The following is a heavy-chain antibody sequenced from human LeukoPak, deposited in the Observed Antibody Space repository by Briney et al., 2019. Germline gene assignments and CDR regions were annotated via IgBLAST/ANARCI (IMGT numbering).Heavy chain of an antibody. V-gene: IGHV1-2*02. J-gene: IGHJ4*02. CDR1: GYTFTGYY. CDR2: INPNSGST. Sequence: ASVKVSCKASGYTFTGYYMHWVRQAPGQGLEWMGWINPNSGSTNYAQKFQGRVTMTRDTSISTAYMELSRLRSDDTAVYYCARDRADYGDFGYWGQGTLVTVSS. D-gene: IGHD4-17*01. CDR3: ARDRADYGDFGY.